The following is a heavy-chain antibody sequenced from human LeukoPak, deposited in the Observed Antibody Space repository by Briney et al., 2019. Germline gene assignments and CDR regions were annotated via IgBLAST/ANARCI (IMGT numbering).Heavy chain of an antibody. CDR1: GFTFSSYS. D-gene: IGHD1-26*01. CDR2: ISSSSSYI. CDR3: ASIPYLKWELRDDAFDI. V-gene: IGHV3-21*01. Sequence: GGSLRLSCAASGFTFSSYSMNWVRQAPGKGLEWVSSISSSSSYIYYADSVKGRFTISRDNAKNSLYLQMNSLRAEDTAVYYCASIPYLKWELRDDAFDIWGQGTMVTVSS. J-gene: IGHJ3*02.